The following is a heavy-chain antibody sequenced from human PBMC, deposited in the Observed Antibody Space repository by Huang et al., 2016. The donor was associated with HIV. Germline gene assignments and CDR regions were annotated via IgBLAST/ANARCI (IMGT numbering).Heavy chain of an antibody. V-gene: IGHV3-7*01. Sequence: EVQLVESGGGLVQPGGSLRLSCAASGFTFSSYWMRWVRQAPGKGLEWVANIKQDGSEKYYVDSVKGRFTISRDNAKNSLYLQMNSLSAEDTAVYYCARMGLTPSFFDYWGQGTLVTVSS. CDR2: IKQDGSEK. D-gene: IGHD3-16*01. CDR3: ARMGLTPSFFDY. CDR1: GFTFSSYW. J-gene: IGHJ4*02.